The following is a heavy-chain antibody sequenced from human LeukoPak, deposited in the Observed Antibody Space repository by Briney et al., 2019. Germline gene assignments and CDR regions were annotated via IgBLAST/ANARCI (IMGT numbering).Heavy chain of an antibody. CDR2: IIPIFGTA. V-gene: IGHV1-69*01. CDR3: ARDRVDPYYFDY. Sequence: GSSVKVSCKASGGTFSSYAISWGRQAPGQGLEWMGGIIPIFGTANYAQKFQGRVTITADESTSTAYMELSSLRSEDTAVYYCARDRVDPYYFDYWGQGTLVTVSS. D-gene: IGHD2-15*01. CDR1: GGTFSSYA. J-gene: IGHJ4*02.